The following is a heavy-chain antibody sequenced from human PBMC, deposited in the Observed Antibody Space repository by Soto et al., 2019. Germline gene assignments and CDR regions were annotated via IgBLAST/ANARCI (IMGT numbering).Heavy chain of an antibody. CDR2: IYYTGST. V-gene: IGHV4-31*03. CDR1: GGSITSGPYY. CDR3: ARLFGDYVGWFDP. Sequence: QVQLQESGPGLVKPSQTLSLTCTVSGGSITSGPYYWSWIRQHPGKGLEWIRYIYYTGSTYSNPSLESRITMSVDTSKNQFSLKLRSVTAADTAVYYCARLFGDYVGWFDPWGQGTLVTVSS. D-gene: IGHD4-17*01. J-gene: IGHJ5*02.